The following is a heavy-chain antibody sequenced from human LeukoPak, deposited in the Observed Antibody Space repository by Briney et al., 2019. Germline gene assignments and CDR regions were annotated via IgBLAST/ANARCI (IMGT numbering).Heavy chain of an antibody. V-gene: IGHV4-31*03. CDR2: IYYSGST. CDR3: ARDTVNYGTDV. CDR1: GGSISSGGYY. J-gene: IGHJ6*02. Sequence: PSQTLSLTCTVSGGSISSGGYYWSWIRQHPGKGLEWIGYIYYSGSTYYNPSLKSRVTIPVDTSKNQFSLKLSSVTAADTAVYYCARDTVNYGTDVWGQGTTVTVSS. D-gene: IGHD4-11*01.